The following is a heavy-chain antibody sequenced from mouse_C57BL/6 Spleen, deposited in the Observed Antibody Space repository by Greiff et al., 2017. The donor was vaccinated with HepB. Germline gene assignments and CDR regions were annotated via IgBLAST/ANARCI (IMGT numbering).Heavy chain of an antibody. Sequence: QVQLQQPGAELVKPGASVKLSCKASGYTFTSYWMHWVKQRPGRGLEWIGRIDPNSGGTKYNEKFKSKATLTVDKPSSTAYMQRSSLTSEDSAVYYCARSSLYGNYVEYFDVWGTGTTVTVSS. D-gene: IGHD2-10*02. CDR2: IDPNSGGT. V-gene: IGHV1-72*01. J-gene: IGHJ1*03. CDR1: GYTFTSYW. CDR3: ARSSLYGNYVEYFDV.